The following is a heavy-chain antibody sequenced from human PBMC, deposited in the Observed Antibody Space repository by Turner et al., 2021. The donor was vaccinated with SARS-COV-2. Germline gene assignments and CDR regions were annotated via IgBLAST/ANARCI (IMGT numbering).Heavy chain of an antibody. J-gene: IGHJ6*02. Sequence: QVQLVQSGAEVKKPGASVKVSCKVSGYTLTELSMHWVRQAPGKGLEWMGGFDLEDGETIYAQKFQGRVTMTEDTSTDTAYMELSSLRSEDTAVYYCATGSAVAGTPQFYYYYYGIDVWGQGTTVTVSS. D-gene: IGHD6-19*01. CDR2: FDLEDGET. CDR1: GYTLTELS. V-gene: IGHV1-24*01. CDR3: ATGSAVAGTPQFYYYYYGIDV.